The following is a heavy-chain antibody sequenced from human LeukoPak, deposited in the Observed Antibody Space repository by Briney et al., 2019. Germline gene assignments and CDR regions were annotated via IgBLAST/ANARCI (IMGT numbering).Heavy chain of an antibody. J-gene: IGHJ4*02. CDR1: GFTFGSYA. CDR2: IGGSGGSP. CDR3: ARDHVGNGWYLDY. V-gene: IGHV3-23*01. D-gene: IGHD6-25*01. Sequence: GESLKISCEASGFTFGSYAMGWVRQAPGKSLEWVSAIGGSGGSPNYIDSVKGRFTMSKDNSRNTMYPQMNSLRVEDTAVYYCARDHVGNGWYLDYWGQGTLVTVSS.